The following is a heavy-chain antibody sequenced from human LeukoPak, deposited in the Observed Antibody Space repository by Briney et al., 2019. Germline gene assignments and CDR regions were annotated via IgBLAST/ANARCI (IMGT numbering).Heavy chain of an antibody. CDR1: GGSVSSDSYY. CDR3: ARSGYSSGWYSIDY. D-gene: IGHD6-19*01. V-gene: IGHV4-61*01. Sequence: SSETLSLTCTVSGGSVSSDSYYWSWIRQPPGKGLEWIGYIYYSGSTNYNPSLKSRVTISVDTSKNQFSLKLSSVTAADTAVYYCARSGYSSGWYSIDYWGQGTLVTVSS. CDR2: IYYSGST. J-gene: IGHJ4*02.